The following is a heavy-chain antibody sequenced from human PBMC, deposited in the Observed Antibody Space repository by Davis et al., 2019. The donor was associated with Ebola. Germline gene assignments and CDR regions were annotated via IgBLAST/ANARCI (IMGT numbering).Heavy chain of an antibody. J-gene: IGHJ5*02. CDR2: VHHSGRT. V-gene: IGHV4-38-2*01. CDR1: GFTFSDYY. Sequence: ESLKISCAASGFTFSDYYMSWVRQAPGKGLEWIGSVHHSGRTYYNPSLKSRLTISIDTSKNQFSLKLTSVTAADTSVYYCATSNWFDPWGQGTLVTVSS. CDR3: ATSNWFDP.